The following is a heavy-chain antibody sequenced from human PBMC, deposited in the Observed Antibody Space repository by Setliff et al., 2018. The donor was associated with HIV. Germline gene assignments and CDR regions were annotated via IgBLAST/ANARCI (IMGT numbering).Heavy chain of an antibody. V-gene: IGHV3-30*04. CDR1: GFTFSSYT. CDR3: ASVVGLYYFDY. CDR2: ISYDGSNK. D-gene: IGHD2-15*01. Sequence: GGSLRLSCAASGFTFSSYTMHWVRQAPGKGLEWVAVISYDGSNKYYADSVKGRFTISRDNSKNTLYLQMNSLRAEDTAVYYCASVVGLYYFDYWGQGTLVTVSS. J-gene: IGHJ4*02.